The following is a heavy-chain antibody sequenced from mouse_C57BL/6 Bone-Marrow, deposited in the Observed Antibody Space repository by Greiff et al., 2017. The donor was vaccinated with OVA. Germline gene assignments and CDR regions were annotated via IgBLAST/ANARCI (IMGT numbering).Heavy chain of an antibody. Sequence: EVKLMESEGGLVQPGSSMKLSCTASGFTFSDYYMAWVRQVPEKGLEWVANINYDGSSTYYLDSLKSRFIISRDNAKNILYLQMSSLKSEDTATYYCARDQDYSNPYWYFDVWGTGTTVTVSS. CDR2: INYDGSST. CDR1: GFTFSDYY. CDR3: ARDQDYSNPYWYFDV. J-gene: IGHJ1*03. D-gene: IGHD2-5*01. V-gene: IGHV5-16*01.